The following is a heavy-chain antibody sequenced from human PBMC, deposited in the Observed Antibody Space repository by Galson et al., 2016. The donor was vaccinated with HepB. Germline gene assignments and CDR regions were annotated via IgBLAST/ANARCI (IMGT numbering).Heavy chain of an antibody. D-gene: IGHD3-10*01. Sequence: SVKVSCKASGLTFSMSSVQWVRQARGQRLEWLGWIVVGSGNTNYAQQFQERITIARDMSTNTVYVDLRSLRSEDTAVYYCAARHQSSLEWFGELLQGKIDGFDVWGQGTTVTVSS. J-gene: IGHJ3*01. CDR3: AARHQSSLEWFGELLQGKIDGFDV. CDR2: IVVGSGNT. CDR1: GLTFSMSS. V-gene: IGHV1-58*01.